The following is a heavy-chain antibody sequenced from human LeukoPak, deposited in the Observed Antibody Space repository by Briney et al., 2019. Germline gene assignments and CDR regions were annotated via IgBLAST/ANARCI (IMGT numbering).Heavy chain of an antibody. D-gene: IGHD3-3*01. V-gene: IGHV1-18*01. CDR2: ISAYNGNT. Sequence: GGSLRLSCAASGFTFTSYGISWVRQAPGQGLEWMGWISAYNGNTNYAQKLQGRVTMTTDTSTSTAYMELRSLRSDDTAVYYCARGHDFWSGYLNLWGQGTLVTVSS. CDR1: GFTFTSYG. CDR3: ARGHDFWSGYLNL. J-gene: IGHJ5*02.